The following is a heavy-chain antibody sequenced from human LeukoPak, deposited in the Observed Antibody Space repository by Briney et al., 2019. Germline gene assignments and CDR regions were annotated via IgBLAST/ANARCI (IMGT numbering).Heavy chain of an antibody. CDR1: GGSISSSY. J-gene: IGHJ4*02. CDR2: IYYSGST. V-gene: IGHV4-59*08. Sequence: SETLSLTCTVSGGSISSSYWSWIRQPPGKGLEWIGYIYYSGSTNYNPSLKSRVTISVDTSKNQFSLNLSSVTAADTAVYYCARLSYGSGSHYNFYFDFWGQGTLVTVSA. D-gene: IGHD3-10*01. CDR3: ARLSYGSGSHYNFYFDF.